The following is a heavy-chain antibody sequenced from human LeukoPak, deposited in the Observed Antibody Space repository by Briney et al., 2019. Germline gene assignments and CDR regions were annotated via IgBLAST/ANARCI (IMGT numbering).Heavy chain of an antibody. D-gene: IGHD3-9*01. CDR3: AKTGWSDYGPLDY. CDR2: IWYDGSNK. V-gene: IGHV3-33*06. CDR1: GFTFSSYG. J-gene: IGHJ4*02. Sequence: GRSLRLSCAASGFTFSSYGMHWVRQAPGKGLGWVAVIWYDGSNKYYADSVKGRFTISSDNSKETLYLQMNSLRAEYTGVYYCAKTGWSDYGPLDYWGQGTLVTVSS.